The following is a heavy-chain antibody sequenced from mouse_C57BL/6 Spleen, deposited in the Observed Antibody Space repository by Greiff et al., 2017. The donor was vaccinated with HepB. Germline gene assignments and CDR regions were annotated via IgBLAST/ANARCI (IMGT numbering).Heavy chain of an antibody. CDR1: GFTFSSYG. CDR2: ISSGGSYT. CDR3: ARLGRFAY. Sequence: EVKVVESGGDLVKPGGSLKLSCAASGFTFSSYGMSWVRQTPDKRLEWVATISSGGSYTYYPDSVKGRFTISRDNAKNTLYLQMSSLKSEDTAMYYCARLGRFAYWGQGTLVTVSA. J-gene: IGHJ3*01. V-gene: IGHV5-6*01.